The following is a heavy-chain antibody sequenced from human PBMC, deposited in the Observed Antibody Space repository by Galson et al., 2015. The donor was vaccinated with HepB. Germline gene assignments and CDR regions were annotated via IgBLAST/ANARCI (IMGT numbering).Heavy chain of an antibody. Sequence: CAISGDSVSNNNAAWNWIRQSPSRGLEWLGRTYYRSKWYNDYAPSMKSRITINPDTSKNQFSLQLKSVTPEDTAVYYCAISYNAYEIPDWFDPWGQGTLVTVSS. CDR2: TYYRSKWYN. V-gene: IGHV6-1*01. D-gene: IGHD5-12*01. CDR1: GDSVSNNNAA. J-gene: IGHJ5*02. CDR3: AISYNAYEIPDWFDP.